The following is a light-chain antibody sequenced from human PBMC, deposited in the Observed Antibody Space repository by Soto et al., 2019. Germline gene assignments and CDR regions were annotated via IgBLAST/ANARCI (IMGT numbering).Light chain of an antibody. V-gene: IGKV3-15*01. CDR2: GAS. J-gene: IGKJ1*01. CDR1: QSVSSN. CDR3: QQYNNSPPWT. Sequence: EIVMTQSPATLSVSPGERATLSCRASQSVSSNLAWYQQKPGQAPRLLIYGASTRATGIPARFSGSGSGTELTLTISSLQSEDFAVSYCQQYNNSPPWTFGQGTKVELK.